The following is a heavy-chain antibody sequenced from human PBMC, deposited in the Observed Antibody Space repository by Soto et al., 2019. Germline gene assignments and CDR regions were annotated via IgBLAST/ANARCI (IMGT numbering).Heavy chain of an antibody. J-gene: IGHJ4*02. CDR1: GFTFSGSA. Sequence: PGGSLRLSCAASGFTFSGSAMHWVRQASGKGLEWVGRIRSKANSYATAYAASVKGRFTISRDDSKNTAYLQMNSLKTEDTAVYYCTRSGDSSGSVFDYWGQGTLVTVSS. V-gene: IGHV3-73*01. D-gene: IGHD3-22*01. CDR3: TRSGDSSGSVFDY. CDR2: IRSKANSYAT.